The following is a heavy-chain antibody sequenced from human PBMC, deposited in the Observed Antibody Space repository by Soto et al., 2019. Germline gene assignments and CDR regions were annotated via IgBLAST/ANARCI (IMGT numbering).Heavy chain of an antibody. CDR1: GGSFSGYY. D-gene: IGHD3-10*01. J-gene: IGHJ6*02. CDR3: ARGSIRSTMVRGARSAGVGYYYGMDV. V-gene: IGHV4-34*01. CDR2: INHSGST. Sequence: QVQLQQWGAGLLKPSETLSLTCAVYGGSFSGYYWSWIRQPPGKGLAWIGEINHSGSTNYNPSLKSRVTISVDTSKNQFSLKLSSVTAADTAVYYCARGSIRSTMVRGARSAGVGYYYGMDVWGQGTTVTVSS.